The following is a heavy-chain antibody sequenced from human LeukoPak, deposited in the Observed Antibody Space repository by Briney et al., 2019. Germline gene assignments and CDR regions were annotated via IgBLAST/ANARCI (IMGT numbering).Heavy chain of an antibody. CDR3: ARDPRGYGDALDI. Sequence: GASVKVSCKASGYTFTSYYMHWVRQAPGQGLEWMGIINPSGGSTSHAQKFQGRVTMTRDTSTSTVYMELSSLRSEDTAVYYCARDPRGYGDALDIWGQGTMVTVSS. D-gene: IGHD5-18*01. J-gene: IGHJ3*02. V-gene: IGHV1-46*01. CDR1: GYTFTSYY. CDR2: INPSGGST.